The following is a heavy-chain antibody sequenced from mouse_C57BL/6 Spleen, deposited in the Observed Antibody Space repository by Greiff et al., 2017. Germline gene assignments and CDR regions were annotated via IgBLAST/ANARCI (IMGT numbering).Heavy chain of an antibody. J-gene: IGHJ1*03. CDR1: GYTFTSYG. CDR3: ARELSGSSYEGYFDV. D-gene: IGHD1-1*01. V-gene: IGHV1-81*01. Sequence: QVQLQQSGAELARPGASVKLSCKASGYTFTSYGISWVKQRTGQGLEWIGEIYPRSGNTYYNEKFKGKATLTADKSSSTAYMELRSLTSEDSAVYFCARELSGSSYEGYFDVWGTGTTVTVSS. CDR2: IYPRSGNT.